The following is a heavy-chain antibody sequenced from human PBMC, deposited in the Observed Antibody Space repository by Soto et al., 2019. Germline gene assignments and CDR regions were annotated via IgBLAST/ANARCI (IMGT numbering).Heavy chain of an antibody. CDR3: ARQASFDY. Sequence: PGGSLRLSCAASGFTFSNYWMSWVRQAPGKGPEWLANIKQDGSEKYYMDSVMGRFTISRDNAKNSLYLQMNSLKADDAAVYYCARQASFDYWGRGTLVTVSS. V-gene: IGHV3-7*01. CDR1: GFTFSNYW. CDR2: IKQDGSEK. J-gene: IGHJ4*02.